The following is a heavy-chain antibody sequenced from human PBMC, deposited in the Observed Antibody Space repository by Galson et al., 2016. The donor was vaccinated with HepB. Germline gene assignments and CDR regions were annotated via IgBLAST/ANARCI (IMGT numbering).Heavy chain of an antibody. CDR3: ARDQGNYYYYGMDV. V-gene: IGHV3-53*01. CDR2: IYSGGTT. J-gene: IGHJ6*02. CDR1: EFTVSSNY. Sequence: SLRLSCAASEFTVSSNYMSWVRQAPGKGLEWVSVIYSGGTTYYADSVRGRFTISRDNSKNTLYLQMNSLRAEDTAVYYCARDQGNYYYYGMDVWSQGTTVTVSS.